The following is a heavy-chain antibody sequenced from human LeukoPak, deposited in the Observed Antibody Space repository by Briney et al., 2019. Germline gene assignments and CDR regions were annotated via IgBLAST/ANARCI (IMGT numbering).Heavy chain of an antibody. CDR3: ARDRLLSTTKGHYYYGMDV. Sequence: GGSLRLSCAASGFTFSSYSMNWVRQAPGKGLEWVANIKQDGSEKYYVDSVKGRFTISRDNAKNSLYLQMNSLRAEDTAVYYCARDRLLSTTKGHYYYGMDVWGQGTTVTVS. V-gene: IGHV3-7*01. CDR1: GFTFSSYS. CDR2: IKQDGSEK. D-gene: IGHD5/OR15-5a*01. J-gene: IGHJ6*02.